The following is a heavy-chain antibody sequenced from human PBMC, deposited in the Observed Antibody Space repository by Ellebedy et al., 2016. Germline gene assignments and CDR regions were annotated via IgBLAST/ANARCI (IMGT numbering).Heavy chain of an antibody. J-gene: IGHJ6*03. D-gene: IGHD6-13*01. CDR2: ISGTGSSI. CDR1: GFTFSYYR. Sequence: GGSLRLSXAASGFTFSYYRMIWVRQAPGKGLEWVSSISGTGSSISYADSVRGRFTISRDNAKTSLFLQSTSLRAEDTAVYYCARIRASAGTSSYMDVWGKGTTVTVSS. CDR3: ARIRASAGTSSYMDV. V-gene: IGHV3-21*06.